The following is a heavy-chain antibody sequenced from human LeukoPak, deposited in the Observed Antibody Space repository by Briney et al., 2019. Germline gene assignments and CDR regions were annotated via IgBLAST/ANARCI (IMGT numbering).Heavy chain of an antibody. CDR3: ASSSIQLWSKGSFDY. CDR2: INPDGGNT. Sequence: RASVKVSCKASGYTFTAGYYIHWVRQAPGQGLEWMGIINPDGGNTRYAQKFQGRVTITRDTSISTAYMELSRLRSDDTAVYYCASSSIQLWSKGSFDYWGQGTLVTVSS. J-gene: IGHJ4*02. D-gene: IGHD5-18*01. V-gene: IGHV1-46*01. CDR1: GYTFTAGYY.